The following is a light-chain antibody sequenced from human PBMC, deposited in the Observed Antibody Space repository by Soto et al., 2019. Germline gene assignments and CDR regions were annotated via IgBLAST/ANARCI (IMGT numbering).Light chain of an antibody. CDR2: GAS. J-gene: IGKJ2*01. Sequence: IVMTQSPATLSVSPGERVTLSCRASETVRTNLAWFQQKPGQTPRLLIFGASTRATGIPTRFTGSGSETEFTLTIGSLQSEDLEVYYCQQYYNWPPYNFGQGTKLEIK. V-gene: IGKV3-15*01. CDR1: ETVRTN. CDR3: QQYYNWPPYN.